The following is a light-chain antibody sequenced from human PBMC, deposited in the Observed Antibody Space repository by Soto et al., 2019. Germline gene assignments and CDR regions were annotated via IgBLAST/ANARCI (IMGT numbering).Light chain of an antibody. Sequence: DIQMTQSPSTLSASVGDRVTITCRASQSISDWLAWYQQKPGKAPKILIYDASSLESGVPSRFSGSGSGTESTLTISSLQPDDFAIYSSKQNKIYYPTFGQGTRVEIK. J-gene: IGKJ1*01. CDR1: QSISDW. CDR3: KQNKIYYPT. V-gene: IGKV1-5*01. CDR2: DAS.